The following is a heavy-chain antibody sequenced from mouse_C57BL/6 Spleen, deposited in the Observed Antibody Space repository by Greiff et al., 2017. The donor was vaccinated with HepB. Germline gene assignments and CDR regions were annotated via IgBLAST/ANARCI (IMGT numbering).Heavy chain of an antibody. D-gene: IGHD2-14*01. Sequence: VQLKQPGAELVRPGSSVKLSCKASGYTFTSYWMDWVKQRPGQGLEWIGNIYPSDSETHYNQKFKDKATLTVDKSSSTAYMQLSSLTSEDSAVYYCATGTHYFDYWGQGTTLTVSS. CDR3: ATGTHYFDY. CDR2: IYPSDSET. CDR1: GYTFTSYW. J-gene: IGHJ2*01. V-gene: IGHV1-61*01.